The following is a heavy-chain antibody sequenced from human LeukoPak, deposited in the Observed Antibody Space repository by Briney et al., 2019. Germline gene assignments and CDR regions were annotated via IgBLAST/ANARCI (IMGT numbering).Heavy chain of an antibody. CDR2: IYYSGST. V-gene: IGHV4-39*01. D-gene: IGHD5-18*01. CDR3: ARPTIQLWPIPSGGALDI. CDR1: GGSISSSSYY. Sequence: SETLSLTCTVSGGSISSSSYYWGWIRQPPGKGLEWIGSIYYSGSTYYNPSLKSRVTISVDTSKNQFSLKLSSVTAADTAVYYCARPTIQLWPIPSGGALDIWGQGTMVTVSS. J-gene: IGHJ3*02.